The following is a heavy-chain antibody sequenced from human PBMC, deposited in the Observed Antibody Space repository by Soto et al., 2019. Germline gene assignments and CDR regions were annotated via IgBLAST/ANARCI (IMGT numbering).Heavy chain of an antibody. Sequence: GGSLRLSCAASGFTFSSYSMNWVRQAPGKGLEWVSSISSSSSYIYYADSVKGRFTISRDNAKNSLYLQMNSLRAEDTAVYYCACWGLRFLEWLSSGWGQGTLVTVSS. CDR1: GFTFSSYS. V-gene: IGHV3-21*01. D-gene: IGHD3-3*01. CDR2: ISSSSSYI. J-gene: IGHJ4*02. CDR3: ACWGLRFLEWLSSG.